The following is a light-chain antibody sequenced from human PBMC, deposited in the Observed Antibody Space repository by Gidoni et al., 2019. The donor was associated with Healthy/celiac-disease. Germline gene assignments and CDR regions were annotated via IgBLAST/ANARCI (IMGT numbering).Light chain of an antibody. Sequence: SYVLTQPPSVSVAPGQTARITWGGNNIGSKSVHWYKQKAGKAPVLVVYDDSDRPSGIPERFSGSNSGNTATLTISRVEAGDEADYYCQVWDSSSDHVVFGGGTKLTVL. CDR3: QVWDSSSDHVV. J-gene: IGLJ2*01. CDR2: DDS. V-gene: IGLV3-21*02. CDR1: NIGSKS.